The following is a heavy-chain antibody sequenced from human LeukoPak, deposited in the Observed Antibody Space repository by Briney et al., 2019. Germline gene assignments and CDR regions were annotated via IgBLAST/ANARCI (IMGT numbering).Heavy chain of an antibody. Sequence: SETLSLTCAVYGGSFSGYYWSWIRQPPGKGLEWIGYIYYSGSTNYNPSLKSRVTISVDTSKNQFSLKLSSVTAADTAVYYCAREGGGYYYYYMDVWGKGTTVTVSS. CDR2: IYYSGST. J-gene: IGHJ6*03. CDR3: AREGGGYYYYYMDV. V-gene: IGHV4-59*01. D-gene: IGHD1-26*01. CDR1: GGSFSGYY.